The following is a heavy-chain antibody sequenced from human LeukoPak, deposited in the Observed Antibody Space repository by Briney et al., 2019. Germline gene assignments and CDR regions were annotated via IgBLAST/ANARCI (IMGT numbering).Heavy chain of an antibody. CDR2: IIPIFGTA. J-gene: IGHJ4*02. V-gene: IGHV1-69*05. D-gene: IGHD5-12*01. CDR1: GGTFSSYA. CDR3: ARIYSGYDQNFDY. Sequence: LVKVSCKASGGTFSSYAISWVRQAPGQGLEWMGGIIPIFGTANYAQKFQGRVTITTDESTSTAYMELSSLRSEDTAVYYCARIYSGYDQNFDYWGQGTLVTVSS.